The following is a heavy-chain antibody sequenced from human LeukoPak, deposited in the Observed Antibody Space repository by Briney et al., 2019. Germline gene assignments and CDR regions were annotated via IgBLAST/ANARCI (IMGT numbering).Heavy chain of an antibody. CDR1: GFTVSSNY. Sequence: PGGSLRLSCAASGFTVSSNYMSWARQAPGKGLEWVSVIYSGGSTYYADSVKGRFTISRDNSKNTLYLQMNSLRAEDTAVYYCARDSSGSYYYYGMDVWGQGTTVTVSS. J-gene: IGHJ6*02. D-gene: IGHD3-22*01. CDR3: ARDSSGSYYYYGMDV. CDR2: IYSGGST. V-gene: IGHV3-53*01.